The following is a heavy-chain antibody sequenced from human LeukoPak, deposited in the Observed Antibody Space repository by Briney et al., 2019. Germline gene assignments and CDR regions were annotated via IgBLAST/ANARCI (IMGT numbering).Heavy chain of an antibody. CDR1: GFTFSSYA. V-gene: IGHV3-64*01. Sequence: PGGTLRLSCAASGFTFSSYAMHWVRQAPGKGLEYVSAISSNGGSTYYANSVKGRFTISRDNSRNTLYLQMGSLRAEDMAVYYCARDSGIAVASTGYYYYYMDVWGKGTTVTVSS. CDR2: ISSNGGST. D-gene: IGHD6-19*01. CDR3: ARDSGIAVASTGYYYYYMDV. J-gene: IGHJ6*03.